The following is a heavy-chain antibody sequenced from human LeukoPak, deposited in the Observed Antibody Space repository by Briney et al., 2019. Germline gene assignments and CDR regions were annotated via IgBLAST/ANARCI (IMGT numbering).Heavy chain of an antibody. J-gene: IGHJ4*02. Sequence: GGSLRLSCAASGFTFSSSWMSWVRQAPGKGLEWVANIKPDGSTKYYVDSEEGRFTISRDNAENSLYLQMNSLRAEDTAVYYCARDRSFGTLDFWGQGTLVTVSS. D-gene: IGHD5-18*01. CDR1: GFTFSSSW. CDR3: ARDRSFGTLDF. CDR2: IKPDGSTK. V-gene: IGHV3-7*01.